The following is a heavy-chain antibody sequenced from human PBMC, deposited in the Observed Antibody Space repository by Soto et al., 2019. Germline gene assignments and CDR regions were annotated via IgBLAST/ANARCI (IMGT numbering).Heavy chain of an antibody. CDR3: ARPYGSGSLNTFDI. D-gene: IGHD3-10*01. J-gene: IGHJ3*02. CDR2: IYYSGST. CDR1: GGSISSSSYY. Sequence: SETLSLTCTVSGGSISSSSYYWGWIRQPPGKGLEWIGSIYYSGSTYSNPSLKSRVTISVDTSKNQFSLKLSSVTAADMAVYYCARPYGSGSLNTFDIWGQGTMVTVSS. V-gene: IGHV4-39*01.